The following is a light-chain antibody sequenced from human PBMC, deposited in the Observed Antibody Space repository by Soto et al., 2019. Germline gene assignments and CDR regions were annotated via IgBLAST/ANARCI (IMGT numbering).Light chain of an antibody. CDR1: SSNIGAGYD. Sequence: QAVVTQPPSVSGAPGQSVTISCTGSSSNIGAGYDVHWYQQLPGTAPKLLIYGNSNRPSGVPDRFSGSKSGTSASLAITGLQAEDEADYYCQSYDSSLGVVFGGGTKLTVL. CDR3: QSYDSSLGVV. J-gene: IGLJ2*01. CDR2: GNS. V-gene: IGLV1-40*01.